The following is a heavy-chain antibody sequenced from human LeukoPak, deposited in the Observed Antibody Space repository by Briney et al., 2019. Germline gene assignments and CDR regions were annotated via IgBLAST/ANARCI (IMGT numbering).Heavy chain of an antibody. D-gene: IGHD2-2*01. Sequence: SETLSLTCTVSGGSLSSYYWSWIRQPPGKGLEWIGYIYYSGSTNYNPSLKSRVTISVDTSKNQFSLKLSSVTAADTAVYYCARWHCSSTSCYGYFDYWGQGTLVTVSS. CDR2: IYYSGST. J-gene: IGHJ4*02. V-gene: IGHV4-59*08. CDR1: GGSLSSYY. CDR3: ARWHCSSTSCYGYFDY.